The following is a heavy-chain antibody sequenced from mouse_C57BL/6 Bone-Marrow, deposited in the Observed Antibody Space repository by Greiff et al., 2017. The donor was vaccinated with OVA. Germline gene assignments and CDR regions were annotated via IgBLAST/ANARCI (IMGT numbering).Heavy chain of an antibody. CDR3: ASEGDYYGSRWYFDV. CDR2: IDPANGNT. CDR1: GFNIKNTY. V-gene: IGHV14-3*01. J-gene: IGHJ1*03. Sequence: EVQLQETVAELVRPGASVKLSCTASGFNIKNTYMHWVKQRPEQGLEWIGRIDPANGNTKYAPKFQGKATITADTSSNTAYLQLSSLTSEDTAIYYCASEGDYYGSRWYFDVWGTGTTVTVSS. D-gene: IGHD1-1*01.